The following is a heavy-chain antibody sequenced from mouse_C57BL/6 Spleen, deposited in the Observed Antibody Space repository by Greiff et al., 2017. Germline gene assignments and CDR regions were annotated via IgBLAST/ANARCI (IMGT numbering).Heavy chain of an antibody. CDR3: ARSVRSYYFDY. J-gene: IGHJ2*01. Sequence: VQLQQPGAELVRPGSSVKLSCKASGYTFTSYWMHWVKQRPIQGLEWIGNIDPYDSETHYNQKFKDKATLTVDKSSSTAYMQLSSLTSEASADYYGARSVRSYYFDYWGQGTTLTVSS. V-gene: IGHV1-52*01. CDR1: GYTFTSYW. CDR2: IDPYDSET.